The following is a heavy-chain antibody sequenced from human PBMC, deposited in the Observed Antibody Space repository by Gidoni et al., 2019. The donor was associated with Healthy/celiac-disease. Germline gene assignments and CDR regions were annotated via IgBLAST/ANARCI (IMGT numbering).Heavy chain of an antibody. CDR3: ARGGHYDILTGYYGAFDI. J-gene: IGHJ3*02. Sequence: QVQLVESGGGVVQPGRSLRLSCAASGFTFSSYGMHWVRQAPGKGLEWVAVIWYDGSNKYYADSVKGRFTISRDNSKNTLYLQMNSLRAEDTAVYYCARGGHYDILTGYYGAFDIWGQGTMVTVSS. CDR1: GFTFSSYG. V-gene: IGHV3-33*01. D-gene: IGHD3-9*01. CDR2: IWYDGSNK.